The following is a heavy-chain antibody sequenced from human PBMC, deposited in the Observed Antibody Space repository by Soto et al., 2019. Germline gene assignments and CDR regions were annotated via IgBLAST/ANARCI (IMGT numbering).Heavy chain of an antibody. J-gene: IGHJ4*02. CDR3: ARKFSSASFYFDY. Sequence: EVQLLASGGGLVQPGGSLRLSCAASGFPFSSYAMSWVRHVPDKGLEWVSAIRFRGDSTYYADSVKGRFTISRDNSKNTLYLQLNSLRAEDTAVYYCARKFSSASFYFDYWGQGTLVTVSS. CDR2: IRFRGDST. CDR1: GFPFSSYA. D-gene: IGHD6-6*01. V-gene: IGHV3-23*01.